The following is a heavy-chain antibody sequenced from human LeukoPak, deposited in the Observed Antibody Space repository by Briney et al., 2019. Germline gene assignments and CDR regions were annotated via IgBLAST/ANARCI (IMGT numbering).Heavy chain of an antibody. CDR2: ISTYNGYA. D-gene: IGHD6-19*01. J-gene: IGHJ6*02. CDR1: GYTFTSYG. CDR3: ARNSSDWYGYMDV. Sequence: ASVKVSCKASGYTFTSYGISWVRQAPGQGLEWMGWISTYNGYANYAQKLQGRVTMTTETSTSTAYMELRSLRSDDTAVYYCARNSSDWYGYMDVWGQGTTVTVS. V-gene: IGHV1-18*01.